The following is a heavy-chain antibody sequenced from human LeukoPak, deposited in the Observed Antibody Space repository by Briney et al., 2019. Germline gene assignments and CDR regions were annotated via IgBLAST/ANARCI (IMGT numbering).Heavy chain of an antibody. CDR2: IYSGSSA. CDR1: GFTASSNY. D-gene: IGHD2/OR15-2a*01. J-gene: IGHJ4*02. CDR3: TRDATYYLRYGYFDY. Sequence: GGSLRLSCAASGFTASSNYMSWVRQAPGKGLEWVSVIYSGSSADYADSVKGRFTISRDNSRNTLYLQMNSLRAEDTAVYYCTRDATYYLRYGYFDYWGQGTLVTVSS. V-gene: IGHV3-53*01.